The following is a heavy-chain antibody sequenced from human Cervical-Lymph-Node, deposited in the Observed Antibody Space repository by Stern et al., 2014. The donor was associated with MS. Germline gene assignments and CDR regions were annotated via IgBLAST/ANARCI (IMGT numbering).Heavy chain of an antibody. V-gene: IGHV4-59*01. D-gene: IGHD2-15*01. CDR1: GDSISGNY. CDR3: ARVVVLAGSRWFDP. CDR2: IYYTGST. Sequence: QGQLVESGPGLVKPSETLSLTCAVSGDSISGNYWSWIRQPPGKGLEWIGYIYYTGSTSYNPSLKSRVTISIDSSKTQFSLSLNSVTAADTAVYYCARVVVLAGSRWFDPWGQGILVSVSS. J-gene: IGHJ5*02.